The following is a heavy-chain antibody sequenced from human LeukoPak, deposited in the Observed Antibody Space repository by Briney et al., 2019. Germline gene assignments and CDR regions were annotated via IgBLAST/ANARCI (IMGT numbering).Heavy chain of an antibody. Sequence: SETLSLTCAVYGGSFSGYYWSWIRQPPGKGLEWIGEINHSGSTNYNPSLKSRVTISVDTSKNQFSLKLSSVTAADTAVYYCARGALAYDFWSGYYGTGSFDYWGQGTLVTVSS. CDR3: ARGALAYDFWSGYYGTGSFDY. J-gene: IGHJ4*02. CDR2: INHSGST. CDR1: GGSFSGYY. V-gene: IGHV4-34*01. D-gene: IGHD3-3*01.